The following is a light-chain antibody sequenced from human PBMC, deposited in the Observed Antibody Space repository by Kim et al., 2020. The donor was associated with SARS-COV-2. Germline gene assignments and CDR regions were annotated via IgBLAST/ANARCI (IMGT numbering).Light chain of an antibody. CDR1: SLRTYY. Sequence: SSELTQDPAVSVALGQTVRITCQGDSLRTYYATWYQQKPGQAPIVVISGKNNRPSGIPDRFSGSSSGNTASFTITGTQAGDEADYYCNSLYSNDNVVFGG. CDR3: NSLYSNDNVV. V-gene: IGLV3-19*01. J-gene: IGLJ2*01. CDR2: GKN.